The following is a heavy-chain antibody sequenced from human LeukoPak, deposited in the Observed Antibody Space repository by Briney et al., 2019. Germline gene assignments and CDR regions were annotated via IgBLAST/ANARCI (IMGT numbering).Heavy chain of an antibody. V-gene: IGHV3-9*01. D-gene: IGHD1-26*01. CDR3: TRSGRGGAFDI. CDR1: GFTFDEYV. CDR2: ISYSRGSI. Sequence: ALRLSCAASGFTFDEYVMHWVRQGPGKGLEWVSGISYSRGSIGFVGSVKGRFTISGDNAKNPLYLQMNRLRGRDTAVYYCTRSGRGGAFDIWGQGTLVTVS. J-gene: IGHJ3*02.